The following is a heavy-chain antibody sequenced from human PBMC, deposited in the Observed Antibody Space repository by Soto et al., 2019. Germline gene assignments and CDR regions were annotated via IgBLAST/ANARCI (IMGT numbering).Heavy chain of an antibody. D-gene: IGHD1-26*01. CDR3: AKDRRLRVGYYYYLDV. Sequence: EVQLVESGGGLVQPGRSLRLSCAASGFTFDDYAMHWVRQAPGKGLEWVSGISWNSGSIGYADSVKGRFTMSRDNAKNSLYLQMNSLRAEDTALYYCAKDRRLRVGYYYYLDVWGKGTTVTVSS. CDR1: GFTFDDYA. J-gene: IGHJ6*03. V-gene: IGHV3-9*01. CDR2: ISWNSGSI.